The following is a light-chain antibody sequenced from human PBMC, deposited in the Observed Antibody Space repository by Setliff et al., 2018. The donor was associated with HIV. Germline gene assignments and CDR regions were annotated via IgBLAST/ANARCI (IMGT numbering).Light chain of an antibody. V-gene: IGLV2-14*03. CDR3: TSYTINTIYV. J-gene: IGLJ1*01. CDR1: SDDIGRYYY. Sequence: ALTQPASVSGSPGQAITISCTGTSDDIGRYYYVSWYQQLPGKAPKLIMYDVSHRPSGVSTRFSGSKSGDTASLTISGLQAEDEAHYYCTSYTINTIYVFGSGTKGTVL. CDR2: DVS.